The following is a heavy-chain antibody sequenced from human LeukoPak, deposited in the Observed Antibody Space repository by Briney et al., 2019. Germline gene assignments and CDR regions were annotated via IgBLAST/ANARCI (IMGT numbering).Heavy chain of an antibody. CDR2: IDQSGTT. D-gene: IGHD3/OR15-3a*01. CDR1: GGSFSGYY. CDR3: ARVPHYYFGYGYFDT. V-gene: IGHV4-34*01. Sequence: PSETLSLTCVVNGGSFSGYYWSWICQPPGKGLEWIGEIDQSGTTNYNPSLKSRVAISIDTSKKQFSLTLTSMTAADTAVYYCARVPHYYFGYGYFDTWGQGTRVTVSS. J-gene: IGHJ4*02.